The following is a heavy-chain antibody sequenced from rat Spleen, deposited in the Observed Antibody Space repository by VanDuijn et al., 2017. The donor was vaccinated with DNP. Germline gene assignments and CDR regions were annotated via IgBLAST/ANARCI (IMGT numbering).Heavy chain of an antibody. J-gene: IGHJ2*01. D-gene: IGHD1-9*01. CDR3: ATGAYYGYTIWY. CDR2: ISPSGGST. CDR1: GFTFSNYY. Sequence: EVQLVESGGGLVQPGRSLKLSCAASGFTFSNYYMAWVRQAPTKGLEWVASISPSGGSTYYRDSVKGRFTISRDNAKSTLYLQMDSLRSEDTATYYCATGAYYGYTIWYWGQGVMVTVSS. V-gene: IGHV5-25*01.